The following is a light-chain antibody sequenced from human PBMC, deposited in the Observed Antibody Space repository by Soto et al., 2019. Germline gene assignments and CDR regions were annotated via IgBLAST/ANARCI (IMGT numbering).Light chain of an antibody. Sequence: EILMTQSPATLSVSPGERVTLSCRASQNAKSNLAWYQQKPGQAPRLLIYGASTRATGIPARFSGSGSGTEFTLTISSLQSEDFAVYYCQQYNDWPLTFGGGTKVEIK. V-gene: IGKV3-15*01. CDR2: GAS. J-gene: IGKJ4*01. CDR3: QQYNDWPLT. CDR1: QNAKSN.